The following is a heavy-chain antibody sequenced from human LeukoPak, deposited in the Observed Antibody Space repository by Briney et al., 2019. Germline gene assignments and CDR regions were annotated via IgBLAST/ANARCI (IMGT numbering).Heavy chain of an antibody. Sequence: PGRSLRLSCAASGFTFSSYGMHWVRQAPGKGLEWGAVILYDGSNKYYADSVKGRFTISRDNSKNTLCLQMNSLRAEDTAVYYCAKLPKGGVVRRLSYYGMDVWGQGTTVTVSS. J-gene: IGHJ6*02. CDR2: ILYDGSNK. CDR1: GFTFSSYG. CDR3: AKLPKGGVVRRLSYYGMDV. V-gene: IGHV3-30*18. D-gene: IGHD3-3*01.